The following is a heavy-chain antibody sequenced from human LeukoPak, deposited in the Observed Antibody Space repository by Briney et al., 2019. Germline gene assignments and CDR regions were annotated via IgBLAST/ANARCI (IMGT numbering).Heavy chain of an antibody. CDR1: GFTFSNYG. J-gene: IGHJ4*02. D-gene: IGHD3-9*01. CDR3: AKGYIGGDDILTGYAPYYFDY. Sequence: GGSLRLSCAASGFTFSNYGMHWVRQAPGKGLEWVTFIRYDGSDRYYADSVKGRFTISRDNAKNSLYLQMNSLRAEDTALYYCAKGYIGGDDILTGYAPYYFDYWGQGTLVTVSS. CDR2: IRYDGSDR. V-gene: IGHV3-30*02.